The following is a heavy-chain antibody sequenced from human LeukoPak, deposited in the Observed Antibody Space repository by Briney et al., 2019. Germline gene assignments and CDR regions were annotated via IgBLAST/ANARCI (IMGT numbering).Heavy chain of an antibody. CDR2: IKSDGSST. D-gene: IGHD5-12*01. J-gene: IGHJ4*02. CDR1: GFTFSSYW. CDR3: TTLYGGSLDY. V-gene: IGHV3-74*01. Sequence: GGSLRLSCAASGFTFSSYWMYWVRQAPGKGLVWVSRIKSDGSSTSYADSVKGRFTISRDNAKNTLYLQMNSLRAEGTAVYYCTTLYGGSLDYWGQGTLVTVSS.